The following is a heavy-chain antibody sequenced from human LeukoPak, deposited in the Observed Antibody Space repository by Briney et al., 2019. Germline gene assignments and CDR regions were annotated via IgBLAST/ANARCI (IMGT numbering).Heavy chain of an antibody. CDR2: INPNSGGT. V-gene: IGHV1-2*02. CDR3: ARDGGIYDNAFDI. J-gene: IGHJ3*02. Sequence: GASVKVSCKAPGYTFTGYYMHWVRQAPGQGLEWMGWINPNSGGTNYAQKFQGRVTMTRDTSISTAYMELSRLRSDDTAVYYCARDGGIYDNAFDIWGQGTMVTVSS. CDR1: GYTFTGYY. D-gene: IGHD3-22*01.